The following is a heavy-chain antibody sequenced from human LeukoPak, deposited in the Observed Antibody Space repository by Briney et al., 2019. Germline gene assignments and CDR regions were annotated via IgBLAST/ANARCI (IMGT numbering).Heavy chain of an antibody. D-gene: IGHD2-15*01. CDR3: ARSGLGYCSGGRCYSIGRNWFDP. CDR2: INHSGST. Sequence: SETLSLTYAVYGGSFSGYYWSWIRQPPGKGLEWIGEINHSGSTNYNPSLKSRVTISVDTSKNQFSLKLSSVTAADTAVYYCARSGLGYCSGGRCYSIGRNWFDPWGQGTLVTVSS. CDR1: GGSFSGYY. J-gene: IGHJ5*02. V-gene: IGHV4-34*01.